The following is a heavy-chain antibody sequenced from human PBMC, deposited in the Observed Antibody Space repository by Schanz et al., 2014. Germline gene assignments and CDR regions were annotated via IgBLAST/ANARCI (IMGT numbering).Heavy chain of an antibody. CDR1: GFTFYNYA. V-gene: IGHV3-23*04. Sequence: AELVESGGGLVQPGGSLRLSCAASGFTFYNYAMTWVRQAPGKGLEWVSAISSTGGSTYYADSVKGRFTISRDNSKNTLSLLVNSLRGEDTATYYCAKAFRTTKYYGMDVWGQGTTVTVS. CDR2: ISSTGGST. J-gene: IGHJ6*02. D-gene: IGHD1-1*01. CDR3: AKAFRTTKYYGMDV.